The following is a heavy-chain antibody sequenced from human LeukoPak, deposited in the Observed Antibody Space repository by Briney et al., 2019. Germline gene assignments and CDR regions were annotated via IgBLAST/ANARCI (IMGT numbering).Heavy chain of an antibody. CDR2: FYTTGGT. D-gene: IGHD1-26*01. CDR1: AVSIGNYY. Sequence: SETLSLTCSVSAVSIGNYYWSWVRQPPGKGLEWIGYFYTTGGTNYNPSLRSRVTMSLDTSNNQFSLRLTSVTAADTAVYYCARHVKNYYPNYWGQGSLVTVSS. CDR3: ARHVKNYYPNY. V-gene: IGHV4-4*09. J-gene: IGHJ4*02.